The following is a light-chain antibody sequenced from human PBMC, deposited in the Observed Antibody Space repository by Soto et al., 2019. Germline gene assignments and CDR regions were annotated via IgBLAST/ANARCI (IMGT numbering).Light chain of an antibody. V-gene: IGLV2-14*01. CDR1: TSDVGAYKY. J-gene: IGLJ1*01. Sequence: QSVLTQPASVSGSPGQSITISCTGTTSDVGAYKYVSWYQQHPGKAPKLMIYDVSNRPSGVSNRFSGSKSGNTASLTISGLQAEDEADYYCCSYTTRTTYVFGTGTKLTVL. CDR2: DVS. CDR3: CSYTTRTTYV.